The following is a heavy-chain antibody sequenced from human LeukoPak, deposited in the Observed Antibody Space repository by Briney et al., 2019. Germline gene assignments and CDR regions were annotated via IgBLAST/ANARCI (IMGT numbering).Heavy chain of an antibody. Sequence: SETLSLTCTVSGGSISSYYWSWIRQPAGKGLEWIGRIYTSGSTNYNPSLKSRVTMSVDTSKNQFSLKLSSVTAADTAVYYCARARISGWWSAQHSLFDYWGQGTLVTVSS. V-gene: IGHV4-4*07. CDR2: IYTSGST. J-gene: IGHJ4*02. D-gene: IGHD6-19*01. CDR3: ARARISGWWSAQHSLFDY. CDR1: GGSISSYY.